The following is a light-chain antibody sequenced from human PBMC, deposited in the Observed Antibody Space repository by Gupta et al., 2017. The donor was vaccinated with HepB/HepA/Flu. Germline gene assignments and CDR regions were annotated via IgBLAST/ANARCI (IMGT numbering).Light chain of an antibody. V-gene: IGLV3-1*01. J-gene: IGLJ3*02. CDR3: QAWDSSTVV. Sequence: SYALTQPPSVSVSPGQTASITCSGDILGNKYAAWYEQKPGQSPVLVIYQDNNRPSGIPERFSGSKSGNTATLTISGTQSMDEADYYCQAWDSSTVVFGGGTKLTVL. CDR1: ILGNKY. CDR2: QDN.